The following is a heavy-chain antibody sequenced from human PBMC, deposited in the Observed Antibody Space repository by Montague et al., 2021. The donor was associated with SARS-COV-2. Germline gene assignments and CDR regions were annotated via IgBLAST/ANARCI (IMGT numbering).Heavy chain of an antibody. CDR1: GFTSGDYQ. Sequence: SLRLSCAASGFTSGDYQMTWVRQAPGKGLQWVANINQDETAKTYXDSXKGRFTISRDNAKNSLILQMNSLQDEDTAVYYCARSPRGSGTGWLDYWGQGTLVTVSS. D-gene: IGHD3/OR15-3a*01. CDR3: ARSPRGSGTGWLDY. V-gene: IGHV3-7*01. CDR2: INQDETAK. J-gene: IGHJ4*02.